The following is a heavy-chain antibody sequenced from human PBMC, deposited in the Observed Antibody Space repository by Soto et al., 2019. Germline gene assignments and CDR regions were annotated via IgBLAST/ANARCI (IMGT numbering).Heavy chain of an antibody. CDR1: GYTFTSYY. CDR2: INPSGGST. Sequence: ASVKVSCKASGYTFTSYYMHWVRQAPGQGLEWMGIINPSGGSTSYAQKFQGRVTMTRDTSTSTAYMELSSLRSEDTAVYYCAADTVRSYYYYGMDVWGQATTVTLSS. J-gene: IGHJ6*02. V-gene: IGHV1-46*01. CDR3: AADTVRSYYYYGMDV. D-gene: IGHD4-17*01.